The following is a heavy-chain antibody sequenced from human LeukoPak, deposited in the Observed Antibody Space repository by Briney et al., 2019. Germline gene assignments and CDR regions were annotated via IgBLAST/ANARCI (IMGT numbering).Heavy chain of an antibody. CDR3: ARGALVPEY. CDR1: GFTFSSYW. J-gene: IGHJ4*02. D-gene: IGHD2-2*01. Sequence: PGGSLRLSCAASGFTFSSYWMSWVRQAPGKGLEWVANIKQDGSGEYYVDSVKGRFTISRDNAENSLYLQMNSLRAEDTAVYYCARGALVPEYWGQGTLVTVSS. CDR2: IKQDGSGE. V-gene: IGHV3-7*01.